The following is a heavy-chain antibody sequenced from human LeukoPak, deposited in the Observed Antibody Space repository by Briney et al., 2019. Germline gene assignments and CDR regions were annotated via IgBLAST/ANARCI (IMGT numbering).Heavy chain of an antibody. CDR2: INPDSGAT. CDR1: GYTFSDYY. CDR3: ARDFTGGYFDY. J-gene: IGHJ4*02. V-gene: IGHV1-2*02. D-gene: IGHD2-8*02. Sequence: VASVKVSCKTSGYTFSDYYVHWVRQAPGQGFERMGWINPDSGATNYAQKFQGRVTMTRDTSISTAYMELSRLRSDDTAVYYCARDFTGGYFDYWGQGTLVTVSS.